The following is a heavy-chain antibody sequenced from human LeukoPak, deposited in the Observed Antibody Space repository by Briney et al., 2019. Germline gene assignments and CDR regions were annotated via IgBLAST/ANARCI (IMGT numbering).Heavy chain of an antibody. D-gene: IGHD6-19*01. CDR2: IYYSGST. Sequence: PSETLSLTCTVSGGSISSGDYYWSWIRQPPGKGLEWIGYIYYSGSTYYNPSLKSRVTISVDTSKNQFSLKLSSVTAADTAVYYCASQGIAVAGXDXXGQGXXVTV. J-gene: IGHJ4*02. CDR3: ASQGIAVAGXDX. CDR1: GGSISSGDYY. V-gene: IGHV4-30-4*08.